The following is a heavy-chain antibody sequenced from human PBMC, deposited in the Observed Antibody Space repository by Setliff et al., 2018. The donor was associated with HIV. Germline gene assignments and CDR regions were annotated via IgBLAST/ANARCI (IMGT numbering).Heavy chain of an antibody. CDR1: GYSIRDGYY. J-gene: IGHJ4*02. CDR2: VYHRGNT. D-gene: IGHD6-19*01. V-gene: IGHV4-38-2*02. Sequence: SETLSLTCNVSGYSIRDGYYWAWIRQPPGKGLEWIGSVYHRGNTHYNPSLWSRVTMSADTSKNQFSLKLSSVTAADTAVYYCASTGYSSGWSFDYWGQGTLVTVSS. CDR3: ASTGYSSGWSFDY.